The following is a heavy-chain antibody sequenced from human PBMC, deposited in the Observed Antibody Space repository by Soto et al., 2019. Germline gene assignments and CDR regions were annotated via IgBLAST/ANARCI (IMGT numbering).Heavy chain of an antibody. D-gene: IGHD3-10*01. CDR3: ARDTGSSASYYYYGMDV. CDR1: GDSVSGKSAA. V-gene: IGHV6-1*01. Sequence: QTLSLTCAISGDSVSGKSAAWNWVRQSPSRGLEWLGRTYYRSKWYNDYAVSVKSRITINPDTSKNQFSLQLNSVTPEDTAVYYCARDTGSSASYYYYGMDVWGQGTTVTGSS. J-gene: IGHJ6*02. CDR2: TYYRSKWYN.